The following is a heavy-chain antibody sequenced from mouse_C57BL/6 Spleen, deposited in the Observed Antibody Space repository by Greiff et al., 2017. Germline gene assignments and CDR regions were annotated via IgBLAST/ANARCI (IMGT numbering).Heavy chain of an antibody. J-gene: IGHJ2*01. Sequence: VMLVESGPGLVQPSQSLSITCTVSGFSLTSYGVHWVRQSPGKGLEWLGVIWSGGSTDYNAAFISRLSISKDNSKSQVFFKMNSLQADDTAIYYCARDYSNYLYYFDYWGQGTTLTVSS. CDR2: IWSGGST. CDR3: ARDYSNYLYYFDY. D-gene: IGHD2-5*01. V-gene: IGHV2-2*01. CDR1: GFSLTSYG.